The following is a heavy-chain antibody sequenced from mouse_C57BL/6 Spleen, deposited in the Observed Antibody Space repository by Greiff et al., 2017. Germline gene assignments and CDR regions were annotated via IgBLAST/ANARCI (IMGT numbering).Heavy chain of an antibody. Sequence: EVKLMESGGGLVQPKGSLKLSCAASGFSFNTYAMNWVRQAPGKGLEWVARIRSKSNNYATYYADSVKDRFTISRDDSESMLYLQMNNLKTEDTAMYYCVRQSYGVDYLDYWGQGTTLTVSS. J-gene: IGHJ2*01. CDR1: GFSFNTYA. CDR2: IRSKSNNYAT. D-gene: IGHD1-1*01. V-gene: IGHV10-1*01. CDR3: VRQSYGVDYLDY.